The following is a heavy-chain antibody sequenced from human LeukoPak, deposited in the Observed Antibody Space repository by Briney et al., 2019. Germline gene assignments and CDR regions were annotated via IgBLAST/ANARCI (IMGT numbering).Heavy chain of an antibody. CDR2: IYTSGST. Sequence: SETLSLTCTVSGGSISSSSYYWGWIRQPAGKGLEWIGRIYTSGSTNYNPSLKSRVTMSVDTSKNQFSLKLSSVTAADTAVYYCARMPLAHYYYGMDVWGQGTTVTVSS. CDR3: ARMPLAHYYYGMDV. V-gene: IGHV4-61*02. J-gene: IGHJ6*02. D-gene: IGHD2-2*01. CDR1: GGSISSSSYY.